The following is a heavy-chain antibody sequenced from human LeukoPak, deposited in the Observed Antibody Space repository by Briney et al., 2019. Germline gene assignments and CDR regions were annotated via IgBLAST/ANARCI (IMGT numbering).Heavy chain of an antibody. CDR1: GGSISSYY. CDR3: AGRDYYDSSGYHDAFDI. CDR2: IYYSGST. D-gene: IGHD3-22*01. J-gene: IGHJ3*02. Sequence: SETLSLTCTVSGGSISSYYWSWIRQPPGKGLEWVGYIYYSGSTNYNPSLKRRVNISVDTSKNQFSLKLSSVTAADTAVYYCAGRDYYDSSGYHDAFDIWGQGTMVTVSS. V-gene: IGHV4-59*01.